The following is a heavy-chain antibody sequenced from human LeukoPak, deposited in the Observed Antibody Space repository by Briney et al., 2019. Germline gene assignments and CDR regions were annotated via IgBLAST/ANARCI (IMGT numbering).Heavy chain of an antibody. J-gene: IGHJ4*02. Sequence: PGGSLRLSCAASRFTFGSYAMNWVRQAPGKGLEWVSGISGGGASTYYADSVKGRFTISRDNSKNTLYLQMNSLRAEDTAVYYCAKDLLLPTAAGFGAWAAEDDYWGQGTLVTVSS. CDR1: RFTFGSYA. CDR2: ISGGGAST. D-gene: IGHD6-13*01. V-gene: IGHV3-23*01. CDR3: AKDLLLPTAAGFGAWAAEDDY.